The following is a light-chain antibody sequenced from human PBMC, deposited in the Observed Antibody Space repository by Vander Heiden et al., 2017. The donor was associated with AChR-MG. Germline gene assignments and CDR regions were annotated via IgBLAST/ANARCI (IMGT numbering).Light chain of an antibody. CDR3: QQYGSSYT. Sequence: EIVLTQSPGTLSLSPGERATLSCRASQSVSSSYLAWYQQKPGQAPRLLIYGASSRATSIPARFSGSGSGTDSTLTISRLEPEDFAVYYCQQYGSSYTFGQGTKLEIK. CDR1: QSVSSSY. V-gene: IGKV3-20*01. CDR2: GAS. J-gene: IGKJ2*01.